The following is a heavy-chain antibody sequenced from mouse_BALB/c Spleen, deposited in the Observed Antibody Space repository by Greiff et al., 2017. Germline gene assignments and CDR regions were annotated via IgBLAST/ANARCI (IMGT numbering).Heavy chain of an antibody. D-gene: IGHD4-1*01. CDR1: GFNIKDTY. Sequence: EVKLVESGAELVKPGASVKLSCTASGFNIKDTYMHWVKQRPEQGLEWIGRIDPANGNTKYGPKFQGKATITADTSSNTAYLQLSSLTSEDTAVYYCARSTGSWFAYWGQGTLVTVSA. CDR2: IDPANGNT. CDR3: ARSTGSWFAY. J-gene: IGHJ3*01. V-gene: IGHV14-3*02.